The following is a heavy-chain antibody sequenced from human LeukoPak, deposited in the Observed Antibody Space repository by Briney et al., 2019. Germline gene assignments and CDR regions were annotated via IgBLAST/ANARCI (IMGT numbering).Heavy chain of an antibody. CDR3: ARDTEA. Sequence: ASVKVSFKASGYIFTGYYMHWVRQAPGQGLEWMGWINPNSGATNYAQKFQGRVTMTRDTSISTAYMELSRPRSDDTAVFYCARDTEAWGQGTLVTVSS. V-gene: IGHV1-2*02. CDR2: INPNSGAT. D-gene: IGHD4-17*01. CDR1: GYIFTGYY. J-gene: IGHJ5*02.